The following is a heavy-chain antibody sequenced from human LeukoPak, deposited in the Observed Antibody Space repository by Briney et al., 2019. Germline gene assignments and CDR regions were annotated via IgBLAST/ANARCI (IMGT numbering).Heavy chain of an antibody. CDR3: ARYCSGGTCYVGLI. D-gene: IGHD2-15*01. CDR1: GFTFSTYG. Sequence: GGSLRLSCAASGFTFSTYGTHWVRQAPGKGPEWVAVIRSDGSSEYYADSVKGRFIISRDNSKNTLYPQMNSLRAEDTAVYYCARYCSGGTCYVGLIWGQGTLVTVSS. V-gene: IGHV3-33*01. J-gene: IGHJ4*02. CDR2: IRSDGSSE.